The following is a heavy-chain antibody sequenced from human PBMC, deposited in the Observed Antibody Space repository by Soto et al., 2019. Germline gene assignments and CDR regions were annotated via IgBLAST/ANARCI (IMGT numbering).Heavy chain of an antibody. CDR3: ARMATFASLNWFDP. CDR1: GYSFTNND. D-gene: IGHD3-16*01. Sequence: ASVKVSCKASGYSFTNNDVSWVRQATGQGLEWMGWMNPGSGDTGYAQKFQGRVTMTRDISIATAYMELSSLRSDDTAIYYCARMATFASLNWFDPWGQGTLVTVSS. J-gene: IGHJ5*02. CDR2: MNPGSGDT. V-gene: IGHV1-8*01.